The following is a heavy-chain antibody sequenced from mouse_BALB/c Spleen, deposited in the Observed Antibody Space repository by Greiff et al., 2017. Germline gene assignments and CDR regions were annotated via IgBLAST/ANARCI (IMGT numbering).Heavy chain of an antibody. D-gene: IGHD2-10*02. J-gene: IGHJ4*01. CDR1: GFTFSSYA. V-gene: IGHV5-9-3*01. Sequence: EVMLVESGGGLVKPGGSLKLSCAASGFTFSSYAMSWVRQTPEKRLEWVATISSGGSYTYYPDSVKGRFTISRDNAKNTLYLQMSSLRSEDTAMYYCARHWYGNYDYYAMDYWGQGTSVTVSS. CDR3: ARHWYGNYDYYAMDY. CDR2: ISSGGSYT.